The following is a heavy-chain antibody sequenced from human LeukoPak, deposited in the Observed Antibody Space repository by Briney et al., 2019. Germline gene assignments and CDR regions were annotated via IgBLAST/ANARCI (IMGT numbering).Heavy chain of an antibody. D-gene: IGHD1-1*01. Sequence: GGSLRLSCAVSGFTFERYWMHWVRQAPGKGLVWVSRINFDGSSTFYADFVKGRFTISRDNAKNTLYLQMNSLRAEDTAVYYCVTGLLETTNSWGQGTLVTVSS. V-gene: IGHV3-74*01. CDR2: INFDGSST. CDR1: GFTFERYW. J-gene: IGHJ4*02. CDR3: VTGLLETTNS.